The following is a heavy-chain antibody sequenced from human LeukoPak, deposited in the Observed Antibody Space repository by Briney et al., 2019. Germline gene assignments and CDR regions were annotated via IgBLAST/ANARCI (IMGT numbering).Heavy chain of an antibody. Sequence: PGGSLRLSCAASGFTFSSYAMHWVRQAPGKGLEWVAVISYDGSNKYYADSVKGRFTISRDNSKNTLYLQMNSLRAEDTAVYYCVRESYRFGEFYFDYWGQGTLVTVSS. V-gene: IGHV3-30*04. CDR1: GFTFSSYA. CDR3: VRESYRFGEFYFDY. J-gene: IGHJ4*02. CDR2: ISYDGSNK. D-gene: IGHD3-10*01.